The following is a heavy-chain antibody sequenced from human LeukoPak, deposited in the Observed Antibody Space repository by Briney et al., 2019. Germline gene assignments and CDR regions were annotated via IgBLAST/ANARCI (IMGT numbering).Heavy chain of an antibody. CDR2: FDPEDGET. CDR3: ATDPCYYDSSGYCHDDY. CDR1: GYTLTELS. J-gene: IGHJ4*02. V-gene: IGHV1-24*01. Sequence: ASVKVSCKVSGYTLTELSMHWVRQAPGKGLEWMGGFDPEDGETIYAQKFQGRVTMTEDTSTDTAYMELSSLRSGDTAVYYCATDPCYYDSSGYCHDDYWGQGTLVTVSS. D-gene: IGHD3-22*01.